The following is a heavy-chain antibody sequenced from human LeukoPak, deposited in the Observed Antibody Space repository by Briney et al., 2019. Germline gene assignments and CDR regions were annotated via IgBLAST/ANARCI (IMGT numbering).Heavy chain of an antibody. J-gene: IGHJ3*02. Sequence: ASVKVSCKASGGTFSSYAISWVRQAPGRGLEWMGRIIPIFGTANYAQKFQGRVTITTDESTSTAYMELSSLRSEDTAVYYCARRYSYPDAFDIWGQGTMVTVSS. CDR3: ARRYSYPDAFDI. CDR2: IIPIFGTA. CDR1: GGTFSSYA. D-gene: IGHD5-18*01. V-gene: IGHV1-69*05.